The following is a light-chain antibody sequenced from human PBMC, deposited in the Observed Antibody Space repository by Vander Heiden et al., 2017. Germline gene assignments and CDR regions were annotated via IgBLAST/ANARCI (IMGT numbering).Light chain of an antibody. Sequence: DIVLTQSPGTLSLSPGERATLSCRASQSVNSDYLAWYQQKPAQAPRLLIYGASNRATGIPDRFSGSESGTDFTLTISRLEPEDFAVYYCQHHGNSPRYTFGQGTKLEIK. CDR1: QSVNSDY. V-gene: IGKV3-20*01. J-gene: IGKJ2*01. CDR3: QHHGNSPRYT. CDR2: GAS.